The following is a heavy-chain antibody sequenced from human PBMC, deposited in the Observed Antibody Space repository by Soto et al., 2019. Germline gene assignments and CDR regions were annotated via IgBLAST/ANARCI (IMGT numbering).Heavy chain of an antibody. CDR1: GYSFTSYW. J-gene: IGHJ6*02. V-gene: IGHV5-10-1*01. CDR2: IDPSDSYT. D-gene: IGHD6-19*01. CDR3: ARPGKSIAVAGTDPYYYGMDV. Sequence: PGESLNISCKGSGYSFTSYWISWVRQMPGKGLEWMGRIDPSDSYTNYSPSFQGHVTISADKSISTAYLQWSSLKASDTAMYYCARPGKSIAVAGTDPYYYGMDVWGQGTTVTVSS.